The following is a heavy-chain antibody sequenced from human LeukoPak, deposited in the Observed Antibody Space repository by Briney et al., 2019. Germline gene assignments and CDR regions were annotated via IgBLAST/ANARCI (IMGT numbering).Heavy chain of an antibody. D-gene: IGHD6-13*01. CDR3: ARGAAAAGTAPYYYYMDV. CDR1: GYTFTGYY. CDR2: INPNSGGA. V-gene: IGHV1-2*02. Sequence: ASVKVSCKASGYTFTGYYMHWVRQAPGQGLEWMGWINPNSGGANYAQKFQGRVTMTRDTSISTAYMELSRLRSDDTAVYYCARGAAAAGTAPYYYYMDVWGKGTTVTVSS. J-gene: IGHJ6*03.